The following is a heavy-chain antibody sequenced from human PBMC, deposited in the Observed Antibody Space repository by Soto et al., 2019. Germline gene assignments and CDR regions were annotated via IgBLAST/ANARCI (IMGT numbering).Heavy chain of an antibody. V-gene: IGHV4-31*03. CDR3: ARLFWSGYTSFDY. J-gene: IGHJ4*02. Sequence: QVQLQESGPGLVKPSQTLSLTCTVSGGSINSVRYYWSWIRQHPGGGLGWIGFIYYNGSVSYNPSLENRGSISIDTSKNQFSLKLSSVTAAETAVYYCARLFWSGYTSFDYWGQGTLVTVSS. CDR2: IYYNGSV. D-gene: IGHD3-3*01. CDR1: GGSINSVRYY.